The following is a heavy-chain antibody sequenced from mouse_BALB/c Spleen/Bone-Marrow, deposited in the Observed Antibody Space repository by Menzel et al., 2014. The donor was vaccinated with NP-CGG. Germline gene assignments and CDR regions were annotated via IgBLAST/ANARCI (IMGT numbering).Heavy chain of an antibody. CDR1: GFTFSDYY. V-gene: IGHV5-12*02. D-gene: IGHD2-3*01. J-gene: IGHJ4*01. CDR2: ISNGGGST. Sequence: EVKLVESGGGLVQPGGSLKLSRATSGFTFSDYYMYWVRQTPEKRLEWVTYISNGGGSTYYPDTVKGRFTISRDNAKNTLYLQMSRLKSEDTAMYYCARRGWYYAMDYWGQGTSVTVSS. CDR3: ARRGWYYAMDY.